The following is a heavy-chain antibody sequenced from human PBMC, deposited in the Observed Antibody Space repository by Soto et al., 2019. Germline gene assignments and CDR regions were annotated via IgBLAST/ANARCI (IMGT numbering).Heavy chain of an antibody. CDR1: GGSFSSYY. V-gene: IGHV4-34*01. CDR3: ARQWLVPSFFDY. Sequence: SETLSLTCAVYGGSFSSYYWSWIRQPPGKGLEWIGEINHSGSTNYNPSLKSRVTISVDTSKNQFSLKLGSVTAADTAVYYCARQWLVPSFFDYWGQGTLVTVSS. J-gene: IGHJ4*02. D-gene: IGHD6-19*01. CDR2: INHSGST.